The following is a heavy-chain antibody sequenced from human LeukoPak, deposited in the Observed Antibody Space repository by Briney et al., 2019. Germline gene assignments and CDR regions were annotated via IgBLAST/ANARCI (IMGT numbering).Heavy chain of an antibody. V-gene: IGHV3-7*01. CDR2: IKPDGSDK. J-gene: IGHJ4*02. Sequence: PGGSLRLSCAASGFTFSSSWMTWVRQAPGKELEWVAIIKPDGSDKSYVGSVKGRFTISRDNAKNSLYLQMNGLRAEDTALYYCAGDKDQYSGYDSGLFDYWGQGTLVTVSS. CDR3: AGDKDQYSGYDSGLFDY. D-gene: IGHD5-12*01. CDR1: GFTFSSSW.